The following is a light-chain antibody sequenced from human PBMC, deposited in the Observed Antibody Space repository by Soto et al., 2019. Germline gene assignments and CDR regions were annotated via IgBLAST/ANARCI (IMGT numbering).Light chain of an antibody. CDR1: QSVSSN. V-gene: IGKV3-15*01. CDR3: QQYNNWPLYT. CDR2: GAS. Sequence: EIVMTQSPATLSVSPGERATLSCRASQSVSSNLAWYQQKPGQAPRLLIYGASTRATGIPARFSGSGSGTEFTLTISSLQSEDFAVSYCQQYNNWPLYTFGQGTKLEIK. J-gene: IGKJ2*01.